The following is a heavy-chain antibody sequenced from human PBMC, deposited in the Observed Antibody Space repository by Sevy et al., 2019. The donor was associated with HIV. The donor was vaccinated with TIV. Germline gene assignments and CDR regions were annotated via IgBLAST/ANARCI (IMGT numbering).Heavy chain of an antibody. D-gene: IGHD2-2*01. CDR1: GGSLSGYY. V-gene: IGHV4-34*01. J-gene: IGHJ5*02. CDR2: INHSGST. CDR3: ARAPPVVVVPGAPSWFDP. Sequence: SETLSLTCAVYGGSLSGYYWNWIRQPPGKGLEWIGEINHSGSTHYNPSLKSRITLSVDTSKNQFSLRLNSVTAADTAVYYCARAPPVVVVPGAPSWFDPWGQGTLVTVSS.